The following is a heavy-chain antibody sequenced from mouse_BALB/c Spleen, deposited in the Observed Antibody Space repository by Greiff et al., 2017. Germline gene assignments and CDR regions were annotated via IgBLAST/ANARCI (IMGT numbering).Heavy chain of an antibody. CDR3: ARHSYYYGSSGDAMDY. J-gene: IGHJ4*01. V-gene: IGHV5-12-2*01. D-gene: IGHD1-1*01. Sequence: EVKLMESGGGLVQPGGSLKLSCAASGFTFSSYTMSWVRQTPEKRLEWVAYISNGGGSTYYPDTVKGRFTISRDNAKNTLYLQMSSLKSEDTAMYYCARHSYYYGSSGDAMDYWGQGTSVTVSS. CDR1: GFTFSSYT. CDR2: ISNGGGST.